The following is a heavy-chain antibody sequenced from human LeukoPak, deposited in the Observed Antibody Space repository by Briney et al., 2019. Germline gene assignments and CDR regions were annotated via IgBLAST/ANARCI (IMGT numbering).Heavy chain of an antibody. CDR1: GLTFSSYG. CDR3: AKDQKYCSGGSCPPYYFDY. D-gene: IGHD2-15*01. V-gene: IGHV3-30*18. CDR2: ISYDGSNK. J-gene: IGHJ4*02. Sequence: PGRSLRLSCAASGLTFSSYGMHWVRRAPGKGLEWVAVISYDGSNKYYADSVKGRFTISRDNSKNTLYLQMNSLRAEDAAVYYCAKDQKYCSGGSCPPYYFDYWGQGTLVTVSS.